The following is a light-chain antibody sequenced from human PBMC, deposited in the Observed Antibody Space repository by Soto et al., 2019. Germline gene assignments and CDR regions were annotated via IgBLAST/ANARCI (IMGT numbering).Light chain of an antibody. V-gene: IGKV1-9*01. CDR2: GAS. J-gene: IGKJ3*01. CDR1: QDISRY. CDR3: QQLQRTPFT. Sequence: QLTQSPSSLSASVGDRVTITCRASQDISRYLAWYQQRAGQAPKLLIYGASTLQSGVPSRFSGSGSGTEFTLTISSLQPEDFATYHCQQLQRTPFTFGPGTTVDV.